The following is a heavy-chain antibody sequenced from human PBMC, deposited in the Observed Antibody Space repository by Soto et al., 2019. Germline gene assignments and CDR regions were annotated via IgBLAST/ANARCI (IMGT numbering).Heavy chain of an antibody. Sequence: PGVSLRLSFAASGFIFSNYSMSWVRQAPGKGPEWVSSISGSGVNTFYADSVKGRFTISRDNSKNMLYPQMSSLRAEDTALYYCAKDYSNYGDYWGQGTLVTVSS. D-gene: IGHD4-4*01. J-gene: IGHJ4*02. V-gene: IGHV3-23*01. CDR1: GFIFSNYS. CDR2: ISGSGVNT. CDR3: AKDYSNYGDY.